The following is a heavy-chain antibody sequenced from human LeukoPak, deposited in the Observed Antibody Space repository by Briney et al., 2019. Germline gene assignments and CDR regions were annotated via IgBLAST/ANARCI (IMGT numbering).Heavy chain of an antibody. J-gene: IGHJ4*02. CDR2: IYYSGST. Sequence: SETLSLTCTVSGGSISSYYWGWIRQPPGKGLEWIGYIYYSGSTNYNPSLKSRVTISVDTSKNQFSLKLSSVTAADTAVYYCARVPSSSSGEGFDYWGQGTLVTVSS. CDR1: GGSISSYY. CDR3: ARVPSSSSGEGFDY. D-gene: IGHD6-6*01. V-gene: IGHV4-59*01.